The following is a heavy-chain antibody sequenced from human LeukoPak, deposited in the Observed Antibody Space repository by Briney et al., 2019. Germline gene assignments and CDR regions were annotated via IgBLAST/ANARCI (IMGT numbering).Heavy chain of an antibody. V-gene: IGHV3-23*01. CDR3: AGIAEWLVMDFDY. CDR1: GFTLTTYA. J-gene: IGHJ4*02. Sequence: GGSLRLSCAASGFTLTTYAMTWVRQAPGKGLEWVSAISGSGGSTYYADSVKGRFTISRDNSKNTLYLQMNSLRAEDTAVYYCAGIAEWLVMDFDYWGQGTLVTVSS. D-gene: IGHD6-13*01. CDR2: ISGSGGST.